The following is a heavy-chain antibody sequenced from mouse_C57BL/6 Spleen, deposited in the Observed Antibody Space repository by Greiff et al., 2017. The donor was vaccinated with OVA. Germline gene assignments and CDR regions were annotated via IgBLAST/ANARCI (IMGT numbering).Heavy chain of an antibody. V-gene: IGHV1-15*01. CDR3: TRPDGDWFAY. Sequence: QVQLQQSGAELVRPGASVTLSCKASGYTFTDYEMHWVKQTPVHGLEWIGAIDPETGGTAYNQKFKGKAILTADKSSSTAYMELRSLTSEDSAVYYCTRPDGDWFAYWGQGTLVTVSA. CDR1: GYTFTDYE. J-gene: IGHJ3*01. CDR2: IDPETGGT.